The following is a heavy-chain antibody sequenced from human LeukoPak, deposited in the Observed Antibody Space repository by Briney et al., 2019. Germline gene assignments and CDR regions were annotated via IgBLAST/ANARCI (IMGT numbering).Heavy chain of an antibody. CDR3: ARDIVVVVAAIIIGGMDV. J-gene: IGHJ6*02. CDR1: GYTFTNYL. CDR2: INPRRGST. D-gene: IGHD2-15*01. V-gene: IGHV1-46*01. Sequence: ASVKVSCKTSGYTFTNYLIHWVRQAPGLGYEWMGIINPRRGSTRYAQKFQDRVVVTRDTSTSTAYMELSSLGSEDTAVYYCARDIVVVVAAIIIGGMDVWGQGTTVTVSS.